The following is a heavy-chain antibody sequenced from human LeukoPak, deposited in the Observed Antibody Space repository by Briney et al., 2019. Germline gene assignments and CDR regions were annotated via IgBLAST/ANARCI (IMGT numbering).Heavy chain of an antibody. Sequence: GGSLRLSCGASALAFKNVWMSWVRQAPGQGLEWVGRISSKSDGGTTDYAAPVKGRFTISRDDSTNTLSLQMSGLKAEDTALYFCITEPHDYGDFTFGYWGQGTLVTVTS. CDR1: ALAFKNVW. D-gene: IGHD4-17*01. CDR3: ITEPHDYGDFTFGY. J-gene: IGHJ4*02. CDR2: ISSKSDGGTT. V-gene: IGHV3-15*01.